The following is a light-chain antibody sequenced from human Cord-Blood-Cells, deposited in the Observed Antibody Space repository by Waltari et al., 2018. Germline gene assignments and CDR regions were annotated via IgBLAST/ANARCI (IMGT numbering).Light chain of an antibody. J-gene: IGKJ1*01. CDR2: KAS. CDR1: QTISIW. CDR3: KQYQRYSGT. Sequence: DIQMTQSPSTLSSSVEDRVTFTCRVSQTISIWLAWYQQKPGKAPKLLIYKASSLACGVPYRFSGSGSGTEFTLNISRVQADDFATYYCKQYQRYSGTFGQGTKVEIK. V-gene: IGKV1-5*03.